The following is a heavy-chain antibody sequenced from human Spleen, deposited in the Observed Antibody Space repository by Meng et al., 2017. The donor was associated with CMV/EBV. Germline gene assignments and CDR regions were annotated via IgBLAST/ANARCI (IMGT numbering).Heavy chain of an antibody. CDR3: ARVATPYYYYGLDV. J-gene: IGHJ6*02. D-gene: IGHD5-24*01. V-gene: IGHV1-46*01. CDR1: GYTFTSYY. CDR2: IKPRGGST. Sequence: ASVKVSCKASGYTFTSYYMHWVRQAPGQGLEWMGMIKPRGGSTSYAQKFQGRVTLTRDTSTNTVYMDLSSLRSEDTAVYYCARVATPYYYYGLDVWGQGTTVTVSS.